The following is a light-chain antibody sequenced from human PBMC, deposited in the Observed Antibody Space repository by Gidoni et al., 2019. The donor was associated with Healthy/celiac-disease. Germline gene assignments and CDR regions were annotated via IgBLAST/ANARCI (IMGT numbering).Light chain of an antibody. V-gene: IGKV1-8*01. Sequence: IRITQSPSSFSASTGDRVTITCRASQGISSYLAWYQQKPGKAHKLLIYAASTVQSGVPSRFSGSGSGTDFTLTISCLQSEDFATYYCQQYYSYPRTFGQGTKVEIK. CDR1: QGISSY. CDR2: AAS. CDR3: QQYYSYPRT. J-gene: IGKJ1*01.